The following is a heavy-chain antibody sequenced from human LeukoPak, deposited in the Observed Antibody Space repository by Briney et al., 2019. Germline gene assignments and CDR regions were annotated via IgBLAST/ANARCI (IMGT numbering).Heavy chain of an antibody. CDR2: IYSDGST. D-gene: IGHD3-3*01. J-gene: IGHJ3*01. CDR3: ARDQGSAIGVVVHDAFDL. CDR1: GFTVSTNY. Sequence: PGGSLRLSCAASGFTVSTNYMSWVRQAPGKGPEWVSVIYSDGSTYFAESVRGRFATSRDDSKNTLYLQMYSLRAEDTAVYYCARDQGSAIGVVVHDAFDLWGHGTMVTVS. V-gene: IGHV3-66*01.